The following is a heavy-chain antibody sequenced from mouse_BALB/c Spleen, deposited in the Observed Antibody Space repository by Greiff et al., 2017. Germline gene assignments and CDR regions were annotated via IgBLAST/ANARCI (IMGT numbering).Heavy chain of an antibody. CDR2: IWGDGST. J-gene: IGHJ3*01. Sequence: VMLVESGPGLVAPSQSLSITCTVSGFSLTGYGVNWVRQPPGKGLEWLGMIWGDGSTDYNSALKSRLSISKDNSKSQVFLKMNSLQTDDTARYYCARDNSYYYGSSYWFAYWGQGTLVTVSA. V-gene: IGHV2-6-7*01. D-gene: IGHD1-1*01. CDR1: GFSLTGYG. CDR3: ARDNSYYYGSSYWFAY.